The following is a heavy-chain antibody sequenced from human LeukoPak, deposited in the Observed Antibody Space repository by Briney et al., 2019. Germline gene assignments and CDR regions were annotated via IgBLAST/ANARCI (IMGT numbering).Heavy chain of an antibody. CDR2: INHSGST. V-gene: IGHV4-34*01. CDR1: GGSFSGYY. D-gene: IGHD3-10*01. CDR3: ARRILYGSGSYYRTYYYYMDV. Sequence: KPSETLSLTCAVYGGSFSGYYWSWIRQPPGKGLEWIGEINHSGSTNYNPSLKSRVTISVDTSKNQFSLKLSSVTAADTAVYYCARRILYGSGSYYRTYYYYMDVWGKGTTVTISS. J-gene: IGHJ6*03.